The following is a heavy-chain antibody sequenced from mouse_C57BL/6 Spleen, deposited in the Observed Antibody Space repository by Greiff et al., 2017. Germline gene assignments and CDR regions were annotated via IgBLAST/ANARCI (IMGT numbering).Heavy chain of an antibody. J-gene: IGHJ2*01. D-gene: IGHD4-1*01. V-gene: IGHV5-17*01. Sequence: DVMLVESGGGLVKPGGSLKLSCAASGFTFSDYGMHWVRQAPEKGLEWVAYISSGSSTIYYADTVKGRFTISRDNAKNTLFLQMTSLRSEDTAMYYCARETGTVYFDYWGQGTTLTVSS. CDR1: GFTFSDYG. CDR3: ARETGTVYFDY. CDR2: ISSGSSTI.